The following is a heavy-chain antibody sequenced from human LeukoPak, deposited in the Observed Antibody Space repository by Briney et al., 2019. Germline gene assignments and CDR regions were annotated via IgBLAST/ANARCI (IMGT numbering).Heavy chain of an antibody. Sequence: SETLSLTCSVSGGSISNYYWSWIRQPPGKGLEWIGYIFYGGTTNSNPSLKSRVTISVDTSKNQFSLRLSSVTAADTAVYYCARAVEMATRYNWFDPWGQGTLVTVSS. J-gene: IGHJ5*02. CDR3: ARAVEMATRYNWFDP. CDR2: IFYGGTT. CDR1: GGSISNYY. D-gene: IGHD5-24*01. V-gene: IGHV4-59*08.